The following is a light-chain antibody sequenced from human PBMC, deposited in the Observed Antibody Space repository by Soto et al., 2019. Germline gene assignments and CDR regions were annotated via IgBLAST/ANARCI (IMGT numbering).Light chain of an antibody. CDR3: QQRHNLPHT. J-gene: IGKJ3*01. CDR1: QDVRKY. CDR2: DAS. Sequence: DIQMTQSPSSLSASVGDRVTITCQASQDVRKYLSWYQQKARKSPKLLIYDASNLETGVTSRFSGSWSGTDFTFTISSLQPEDIATYYCQQRHNLPHTIGPGTKVDIK. V-gene: IGKV1-33*01.